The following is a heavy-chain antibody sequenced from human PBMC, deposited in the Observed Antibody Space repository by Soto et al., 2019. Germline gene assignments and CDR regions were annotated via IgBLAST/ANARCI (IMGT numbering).Heavy chain of an antibody. CDR1: GGSFSDYY. J-gene: IGHJ4*01. Sequence: SATLSLTCAVYGGSFSDYYWSWIRQPPGKGLEWIGEINHSGSTNYNPSLKSRVTISVDTSKNQFSLKLSSVTAADTAVYYCARGLRAYYDSSGYYYVTTTCFDYWGHGALVTVSS. V-gene: IGHV4-34*01. D-gene: IGHD3-22*01. CDR3: ARGLRAYYDSSGYYYVTTTCFDY. CDR2: INHSGST.